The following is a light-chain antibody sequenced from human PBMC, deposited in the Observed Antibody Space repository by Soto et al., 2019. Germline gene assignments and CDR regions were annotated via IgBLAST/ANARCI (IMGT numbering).Light chain of an antibody. CDR1: QSVSSN. CDR3: QQYNNWPPLT. CDR2: GAS. Sequence: EIVMTQSPATLSLSPGERATLSCRASQSVSSNLAWYQQKPGQDPRLLIYGASTRATGIPARFSGSGSGTEFTLTISSLQSEDFAVYYCQQYNNWPPLTFGGGTKVEIK. J-gene: IGKJ4*01. V-gene: IGKV3D-15*01.